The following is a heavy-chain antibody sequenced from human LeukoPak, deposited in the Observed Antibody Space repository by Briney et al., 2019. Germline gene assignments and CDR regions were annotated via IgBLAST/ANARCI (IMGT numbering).Heavy chain of an antibody. V-gene: IGHV3-48*01. CDR1: GFTFSSYG. J-gene: IGHJ4*02. D-gene: IGHD2-21*01. Sequence: GGSLRLSCAASGFTFSSYGMTWVRQAPGKGLEWVSYISSSSSTIYYADSVKGRFTISRDNAKNSLYLQLNSLRVEDAALYYCARAPVTSCRGAFCYPFDLWGQGVLVTVSS. CDR2: ISSSSSTI. CDR3: ARAPVTSCRGAFCYPFDL.